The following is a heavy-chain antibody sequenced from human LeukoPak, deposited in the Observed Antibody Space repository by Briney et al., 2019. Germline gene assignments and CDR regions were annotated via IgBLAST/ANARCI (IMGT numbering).Heavy chain of an antibody. J-gene: IGHJ4*02. Sequence: PGGSLRLSCAASGFTFSSYAMHWVRQAPGKGLEWVAVISYDGSNKYYADSVKGRFTISRDNSKNTLYLQMNSLKTEDTAVYYCTTVSYDFYDSSGYISVFDYWGQGTLVTVSS. D-gene: IGHD3-22*01. CDR3: TTVSYDFYDSSGYISVFDY. V-gene: IGHV3-30-3*01. CDR2: ISYDGSNK. CDR1: GFTFSSYA.